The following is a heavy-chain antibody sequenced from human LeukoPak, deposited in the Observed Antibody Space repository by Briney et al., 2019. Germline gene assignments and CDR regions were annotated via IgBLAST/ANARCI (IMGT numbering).Heavy chain of an antibody. CDR3: ASIYGSSGYSDY. CDR2: ISSSGSYT. V-gene: IGHV3-11*06. J-gene: IGHJ4*02. Sequence: GGPLRLSCAASGFSFSDYYMSWIRQAPGKGLEWVSYISSSGSYTNYADSVKGRFTISRDNAKNSLYLQMNSLRAEDTAVYYCASIYGSSGYSDYWGQGTLVTVSS. CDR1: GFSFSDYY. D-gene: IGHD3-22*01.